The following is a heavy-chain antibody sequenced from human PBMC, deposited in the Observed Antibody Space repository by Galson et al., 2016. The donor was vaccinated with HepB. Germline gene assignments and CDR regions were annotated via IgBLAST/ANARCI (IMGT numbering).Heavy chain of an antibody. CDR2: INGDGSST. D-gene: IGHD2-15*01. J-gene: IGHJ4*02. Sequence: SLRLSCAASGFTSSSYWMNWFRQAPGKKMVWVSRINGDGSSTTYADSVKGRFTISRDNAKNTLYLQMSSLRAEDTAVYYCAKDGGYCSDATCYYRNSWGQGTLVTVSS. V-gene: IGHV3-74*01. CDR1: GFTSSSYW. CDR3: AKDGGYCSDATCYYRNS.